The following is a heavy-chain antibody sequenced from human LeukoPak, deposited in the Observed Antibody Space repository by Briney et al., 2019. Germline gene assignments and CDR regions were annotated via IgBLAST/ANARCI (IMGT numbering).Heavy chain of an antibody. CDR1: GDSVSSNSAA. V-gene: IGHV6-1*01. CDR3: ARGPAVLDP. J-gene: IGHJ5*02. Sequence: SQTLSLTCAISGDSVSSNSAAWNWIRQSPSRGLEWLGRTYYRSKWFSAYAVSVKSRIIINPDTSKNRYSLQLNSVTPEDTAVYYCARGPAVLDPWGQGTLVTVSS. D-gene: IGHD2-2*01. CDR2: TYYRSKWFS.